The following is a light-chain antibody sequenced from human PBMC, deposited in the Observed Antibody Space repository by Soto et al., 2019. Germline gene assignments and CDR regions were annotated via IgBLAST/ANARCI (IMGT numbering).Light chain of an antibody. J-gene: IGKJ1*01. V-gene: IGKV3-20*01. CDR3: QQYGSSPRRT. CDR2: GAS. Sequence: IVATQSAVTLSFCPWEIGTVSWSAIQSVSSSYLAWYQQKPGQAPRLLIYGASSRATGIPDRFSGSGSGTDFTLTISRLEPEDFAVYYCQQYGSSPRRTFGQGTKV. CDR1: QSVSSSY.